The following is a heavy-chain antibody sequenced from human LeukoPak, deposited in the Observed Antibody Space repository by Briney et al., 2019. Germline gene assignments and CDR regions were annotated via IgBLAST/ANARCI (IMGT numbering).Heavy chain of an antibody. J-gene: IGHJ4*02. D-gene: IGHD1-26*01. V-gene: IGHV3-23*01. CDR3: AKKYSGSYYEVLIDY. Sequence: GGSLRLSCAASGFTFSSYAMSWVRQAPGKGLEWVSGISGSGGSTYYADSVKGRFTISGDNSKNTLYLQMNSLRVEDTAVYFCAKKYSGSYYEVLIDYWGQGTLVTVSS. CDR2: ISGSGGST. CDR1: GFTFSSYA.